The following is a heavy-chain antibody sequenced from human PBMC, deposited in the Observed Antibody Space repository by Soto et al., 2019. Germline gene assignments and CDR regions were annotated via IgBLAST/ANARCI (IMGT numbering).Heavy chain of an antibody. Sequence: GASVNVSCKASGYTFTSYAMHWVRQAPGQRLEWMGWINAGNGNTKYSQKFQGRVTITRDTSASTAYMELSSLRSEDTAVYYCARDCGGDCSPQYFQHWGQGTLVTVSS. V-gene: IGHV1-3*01. CDR2: INAGNGNT. CDR3: ARDCGGDCSPQYFQH. D-gene: IGHD2-21*01. CDR1: GYTFTSYA. J-gene: IGHJ1*01.